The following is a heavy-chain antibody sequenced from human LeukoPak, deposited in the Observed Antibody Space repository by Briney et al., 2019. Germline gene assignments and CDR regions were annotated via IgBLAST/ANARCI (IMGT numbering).Heavy chain of an antibody. CDR2: INHSGST. D-gene: IGHD2-2*01. J-gene: IGHJ3*02. V-gene: IGHV4-34*01. CDR1: GGSFSGYY. Sequence: PSETLSLTCAVYGGSFSGYYWSWIRQPPGKGLEWIGEINHSGSTNYNPSLKSRVTISVDTSKNQFSLKLSSVTAADTTVYYCARVTNYCSSTSCYAFDIWGQGTMVTVSS. CDR3: ARVTNYCSSTSCYAFDI.